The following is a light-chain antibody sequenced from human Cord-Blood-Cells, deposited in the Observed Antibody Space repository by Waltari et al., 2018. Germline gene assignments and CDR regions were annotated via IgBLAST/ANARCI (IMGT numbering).Light chain of an antibody. Sequence: DIVMTQSPDSLAVSLGERATINCKSSQSVLYRSNNKNYLAWYQQKQGQPPKLLIYWASTRESGVPDRFSCSGSGTDFTLTISSLQAEDLAVYYCQQYYSTPPYTFGQGTKLEIK. V-gene: IGKV4-1*01. CDR3: QQYYSTPPYT. J-gene: IGKJ2*01. CDR2: WAS. CDR1: QSVLYRSNNKNY.